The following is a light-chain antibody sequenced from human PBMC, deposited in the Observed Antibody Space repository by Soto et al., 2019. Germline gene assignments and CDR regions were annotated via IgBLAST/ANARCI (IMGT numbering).Light chain of an antibody. J-gene: IGKJ3*01. CDR1: QSVSSSY. V-gene: IGKV3-20*01. CDR3: QQYGSSIFT. CDR2: GAS. Sequence: EIGLTQSAGTLSLSAGERATLSCGASQSVSSSYLAWYQQKPGQAPRLLIYGASSRANGIPDRFSGSGSGTDFTLSISRVETEDFAVYYCQQYGSSIFTFGPGTKVDIK.